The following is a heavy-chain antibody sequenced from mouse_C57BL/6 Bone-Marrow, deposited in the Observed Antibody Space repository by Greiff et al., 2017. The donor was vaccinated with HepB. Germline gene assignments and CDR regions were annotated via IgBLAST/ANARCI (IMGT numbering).Heavy chain of an antibody. CDR3: ARDDLRRRMDY. D-gene: IGHD1-1*01. Sequence: DVMLVESGGGLVKPGGSLKLSCAASGFTFSSYAMSWVRQTPEKRLEWVATISDGGSYTYYPDNVKGRFTISRDNAKNNLYLQMSHLKSEDTAMYYCARDDLRRRMDYWGQGTSVTVSS. V-gene: IGHV5-4*01. CDR2: ISDGGSYT. J-gene: IGHJ4*01. CDR1: GFTFSSYA.